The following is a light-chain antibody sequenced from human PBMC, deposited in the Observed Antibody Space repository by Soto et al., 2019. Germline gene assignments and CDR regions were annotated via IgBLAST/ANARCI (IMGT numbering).Light chain of an antibody. CDR2: DKN. V-gene: IGLV1-51*01. J-gene: IGLJ2*01. CDR3: GTWDSKLSVGV. CDR1: SSNIGHNQ. Sequence: QSALTQTPSVSGAPGQKVTASCSGSSSNIGHNQVCWYQQFPGTAPKLLIYDKNKRSSGIPDRFSSSQSGTSATLGISGLQPGDEADYYCGTWDSKLSVGVLGGETKVTDL.